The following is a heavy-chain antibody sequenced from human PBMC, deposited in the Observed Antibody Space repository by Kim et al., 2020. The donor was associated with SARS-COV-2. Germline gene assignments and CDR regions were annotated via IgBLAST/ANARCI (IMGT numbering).Heavy chain of an antibody. Sequence: SVKVSCKASGGTFSSYAISWVRQAPGQGLEWMGGIIPIFGTANYAQKFQGRVTITADESTSTAYMELSSLRSEDTAVYYCARDGPTEGIAAAGNYYYYGMDVWGQGTTVTVSS. CDR2: IIPIFGTA. CDR3: ARDGPTEGIAAAGNYYYYGMDV. CDR1: GGTFSSYA. D-gene: IGHD6-13*01. J-gene: IGHJ6*02. V-gene: IGHV1-69*13.